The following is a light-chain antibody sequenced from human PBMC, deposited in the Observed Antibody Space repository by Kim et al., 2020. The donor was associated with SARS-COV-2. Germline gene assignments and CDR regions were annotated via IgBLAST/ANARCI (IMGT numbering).Light chain of an antibody. J-gene: IGLJ1*01. CDR3: GTWDSSLSAV. V-gene: IGLV1-51*01. CDR1: SSNIGNNY. Sequence: PGQKVTISCSGSSSNIGNNYVSWYQQLPGTAPKLLIYDNNKRPSGIPDRFSGSKSGTSATLGITGLQTGDEADYYCGTWDSSLSAVFGTGTKVTVL. CDR2: DNN.